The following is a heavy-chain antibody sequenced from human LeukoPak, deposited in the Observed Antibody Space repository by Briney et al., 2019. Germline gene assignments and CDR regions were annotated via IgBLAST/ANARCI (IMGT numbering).Heavy chain of an antibody. J-gene: IGHJ5*02. CDR2: INHSGST. V-gene: IGHV4-34*01. Sequence: SETLSLTCAVYGGSFSDYYWSWIRQPPGKGLEWIAEINHSGSTKYNPSLKSRVTISVDTSKNQFSLKLSSVTAADTAVYYCASAKFLVRGVSWFDPWGQGTLVTVSS. CDR1: GGSFSDYY. CDR3: ASAKFLVRGVSWFDP. D-gene: IGHD3-10*01.